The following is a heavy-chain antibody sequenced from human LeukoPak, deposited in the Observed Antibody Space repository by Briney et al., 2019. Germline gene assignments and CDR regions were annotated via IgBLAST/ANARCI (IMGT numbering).Heavy chain of an antibody. CDR1: GFTFDDYG. Sequence: GGSLRLSCAASGFTFDDYGMSWVRQVPGKGLEWVSGINWNGGSTGNADSVKGRFTISRDNAKNSLYLQMNSLRAEDTAVYYCARDPPTYYYDSSGSSNQNWFDPWGQGTLVTVSS. CDR3: ARDPPTYYYDSSGSSNQNWFDP. CDR2: INWNGGST. V-gene: IGHV3-20*04. D-gene: IGHD3-22*01. J-gene: IGHJ5*02.